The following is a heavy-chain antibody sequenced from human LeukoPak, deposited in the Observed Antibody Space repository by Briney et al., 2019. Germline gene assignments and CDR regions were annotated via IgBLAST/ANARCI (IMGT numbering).Heavy chain of an antibody. Sequence: GGSLRLSCAASGFTFSSYEMNWVRQAPGKGLEWVSYISSSGSTIYYADSVKGRFTISRDNAKNSLYLQMNSLRSEDTAVYYCAREGSGSYIARCYFDYWGQGTLVTVSS. CDR1: GFTFSSYE. D-gene: IGHD1-26*01. J-gene: IGHJ4*02. V-gene: IGHV3-48*03. CDR3: AREGSGSYIARCYFDY. CDR2: ISSSGSTI.